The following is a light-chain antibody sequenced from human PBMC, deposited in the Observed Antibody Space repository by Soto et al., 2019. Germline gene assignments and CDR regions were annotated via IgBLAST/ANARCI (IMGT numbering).Light chain of an antibody. CDR3: QQSYRSPLN. Sequence: DIQMTQSPLSLSASVGESVTITCRASQNISHFLNWYQQKPGKPPRLLIFGTSNLQSGVPSRFRGSRSATAFSLTISVLQPEDFSTYICQQSYRSPLNFGPGTRVA. V-gene: IGKV1-39*01. CDR2: GTS. CDR1: QNISHF. J-gene: IGKJ3*01.